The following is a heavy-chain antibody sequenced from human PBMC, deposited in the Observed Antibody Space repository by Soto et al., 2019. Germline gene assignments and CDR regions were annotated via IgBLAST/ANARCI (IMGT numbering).Heavy chain of an antibody. CDR3: ARADLLWDSFDL. D-gene: IGHD2-2*01. Sequence: GGSLRLSCSASGFPFSNFAMAWVRQAPGKGLEWVSIISNSGSSTYHGDSVKGRFTTSRDNSKGTLSLHMRGVRIDDTAVYFCARADLLWDSFDLWGQGTLVTVSS. V-gene: IGHV3-23*05. J-gene: IGHJ4*02. CDR2: ISNSGSST. CDR1: GFPFSNFA.